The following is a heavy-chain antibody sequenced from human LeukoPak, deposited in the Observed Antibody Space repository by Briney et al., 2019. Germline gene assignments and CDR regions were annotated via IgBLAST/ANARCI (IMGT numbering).Heavy chain of an antibody. CDR2: INPNTGGT. V-gene: IGHV1-2*02. CDR3: ARVHATGYFSLDLGY. D-gene: IGHD3-9*01. Sequence: AASVRVSCKASGYTFTGYFMHWVRQAPGQGLDWMGWINPNTGGTKYAQKFQGRVTMTRDTSIGTAYMELSTVTYDDTAVYFCARVHATGYFSLDLGYWGQGTLVTVSS. J-gene: IGHJ4*02. CDR1: GYTFTGYF.